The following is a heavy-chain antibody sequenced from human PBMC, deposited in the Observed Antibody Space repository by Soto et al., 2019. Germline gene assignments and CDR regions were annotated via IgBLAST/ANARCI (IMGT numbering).Heavy chain of an antibody. V-gene: IGHV3-23*01. D-gene: IGHD2-15*01. CDR1: GFTFSSYA. Sequence: EVQLLESGGGLVQPGGSLRLSCAASGFTFSSYAMSWVRQAPGKGLEWVSAISGSGGSTYYADSVKGRFTISRDNSKNTLYLQMNSLRAEDTAVYYCAKRLTPGYCSGGSCYDAFDIWGQGTMVTVSS. CDR2: ISGSGGST. CDR3: AKRLTPGYCSGGSCYDAFDI. J-gene: IGHJ3*02.